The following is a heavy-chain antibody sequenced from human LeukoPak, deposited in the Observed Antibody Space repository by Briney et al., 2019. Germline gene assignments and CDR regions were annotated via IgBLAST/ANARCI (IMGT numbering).Heavy chain of an antibody. V-gene: IGHV1-18*01. D-gene: IGHD4-23*01. CDR2: ISGYNGNT. CDR3: ARVAATVVTRTDY. J-gene: IGHJ4*02. Sequence: GASVKVSCKASGYTFGIYGISWVRQAPGQGLEWMGWISGYNGNTGYAQNLQGRVTMTTDTSTSTAYMELRSLTSDDTAVYYCARVAATVVTRTDYWGQGTLVTVSS. CDR1: GYTFGIYG.